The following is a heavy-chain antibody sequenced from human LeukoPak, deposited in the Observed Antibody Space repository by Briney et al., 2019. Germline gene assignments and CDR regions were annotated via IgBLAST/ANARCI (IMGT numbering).Heavy chain of an antibody. V-gene: IGHV3-21*01. CDR2: ISSSSSYI. J-gene: IGHJ4*02. CDR1: GFTFSSYS. CDR3: ARDAYYYDSSGYYAG. D-gene: IGHD3-22*01. Sequence: GGSLRLSCAASGFTFSSYSMNWVRQAPGKGLEWVSSISSSSSYIYYADSVKGRFTISRDNAKNSLYLQMNSLRAEDTAVYYCARDAYYYDSSGYYAGWGQGTLVTDSS.